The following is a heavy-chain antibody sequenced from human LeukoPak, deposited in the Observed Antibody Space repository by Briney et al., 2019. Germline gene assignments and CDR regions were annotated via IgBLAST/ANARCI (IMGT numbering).Heavy chain of an antibody. V-gene: IGHV3-73*01. J-gene: IGHJ4*02. CDR3: RGLDSTADY. Sequence: GGSLKLSCAASGLNFSGSAIHWVRQASGKGLEWVGRIRGKVNNYTTAYAAPVNGRFRISRDDSENTAYLQMNNLKTEDSAIYWRRGLDSTADYWGQGILVTVSS. CDR1: GLNFSGSA. D-gene: IGHD5-24*01. CDR2: IRGKVNNYTT.